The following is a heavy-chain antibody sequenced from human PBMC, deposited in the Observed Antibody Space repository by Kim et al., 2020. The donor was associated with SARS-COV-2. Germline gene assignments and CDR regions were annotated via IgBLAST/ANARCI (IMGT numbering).Heavy chain of an antibody. V-gene: IGHV3-64*01. Sequence: GGSLRLSCAASGFTFSSYAMHWVRQAPGKGLEYVSAISSNGGSTYYANSVKGRFTISRDNSKNTLYLQMGSLRAEDMAVYYCARVLGRSSSPRGMDVWGQGTTVTVSS. CDR3: ARVLGRSSSPRGMDV. CDR1: GFTFSSYA. CDR2: ISSNGGST. D-gene: IGHD6-6*01. J-gene: IGHJ6*02.